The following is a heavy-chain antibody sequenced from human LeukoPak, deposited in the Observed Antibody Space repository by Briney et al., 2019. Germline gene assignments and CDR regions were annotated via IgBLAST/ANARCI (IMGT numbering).Heavy chain of an antibody. D-gene: IGHD1-1*01. V-gene: IGHV3-21*01. CDR2: INSGSTYM. J-gene: IGHJ6*03. CDR1: GFYFSSYS. Sequence: GGSLRLSCGASGFYFSSYSMNWVRQAPGKGLEWVSSINSGSTYMYYADSVKGRFTISRDNAKNSLHLQMYSLIAEDTAVYFCARVEATTGRNYHYYYMDVWGKGTTVTVSS. CDR3: ARVEATTGRNYHYYYMDV.